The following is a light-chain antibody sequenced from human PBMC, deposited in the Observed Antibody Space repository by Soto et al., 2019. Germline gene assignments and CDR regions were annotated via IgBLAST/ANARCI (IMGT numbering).Light chain of an antibody. CDR2: DVT. V-gene: IGLV2-11*01. J-gene: IGLJ1*01. CDR1: NSDIGTHNS. CDR3: SSHAGSSVV. Sequence: QSALTQPASVSGSPGQSISISCTGTNSDIGTHNSVSWYRQHPGKAPKLMIYDVTTRPSGVPDRFSGSKSGNTASLTISGLQAEDEADYYCSSHAGSSVVFGTGTKLTVL.